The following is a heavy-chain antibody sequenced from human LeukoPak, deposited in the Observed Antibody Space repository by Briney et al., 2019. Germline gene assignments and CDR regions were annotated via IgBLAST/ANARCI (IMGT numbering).Heavy chain of an antibody. CDR1: GFTFSSYG. CDR3: TTDQMAFGELFFVSRSIWVDP. D-gene: IGHD3-10*01. V-gene: IGHV3-15*01. Sequence: PGGSLRLSCAASGFTFSSYGMHWVRQAPGKGLEWVGRIKSKTDGGTTDYAAPVKGRFTISRDDSKNTLYLQMNSLKTEDTAVYYCTTDQMAFGELFFVSRSIWVDPWGQGTLVTVSS. J-gene: IGHJ5*02. CDR2: IKSKTDGGTT.